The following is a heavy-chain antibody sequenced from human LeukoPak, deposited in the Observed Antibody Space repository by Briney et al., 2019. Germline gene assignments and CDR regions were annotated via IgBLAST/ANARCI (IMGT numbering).Heavy chain of an antibody. V-gene: IGHV4-59*12. Sequence: SGTLSLTCTVSGGSISSYYWSWIRQPPGKGLEWIGYIYYSGSTNYNPSLKSRVTISVDTSKNQFSLKLSSVTAADTAVYYCARDRIYYGSGSCYFDYWGQGTLVTVSS. CDR3: ARDRIYYGSGSCYFDY. J-gene: IGHJ4*02. CDR2: IYYSGST. CDR1: GGSISSYY. D-gene: IGHD3-10*01.